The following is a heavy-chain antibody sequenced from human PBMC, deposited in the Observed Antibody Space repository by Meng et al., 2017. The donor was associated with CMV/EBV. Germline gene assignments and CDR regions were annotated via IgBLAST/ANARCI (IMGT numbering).Heavy chain of an antibody. CDR2: ISSSGSTI. J-gene: IGHJ4*02. D-gene: IGHD3-3*01. Sequence: GESLKISCAASGFTFSSYEMNWVRQAPGKGLEWVSYISSSGSTIYYADSVKGRFTISRDNAKNSLYPQMNSLRAEDTAVYYCARDNADYDFWSGYYMPPYFDYWGQGTLVTVSS. CDR3: ARDNADYDFWSGYYMPPYFDY. V-gene: IGHV3-48*03. CDR1: GFTFSSYE.